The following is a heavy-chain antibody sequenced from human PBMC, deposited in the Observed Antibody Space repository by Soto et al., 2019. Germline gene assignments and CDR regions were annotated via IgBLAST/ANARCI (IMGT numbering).Heavy chain of an antibody. J-gene: IGHJ3*02. D-gene: IGHD2-15*01. CDR1: GYTFTSYG. Sequence: GASVKVSCKASGYTFTSYGISWVRQAPGQGLEWMGWISAYNGNTNYAQKLQGRVTMTTDTSTSTAYMELRSLRSEDTAVYYCARGDIVVVVAATFYVGAFDIWGQGTMVTVSS. CDR3: ARGDIVVVVAATFYVGAFDI. CDR2: ISAYNGNT. V-gene: IGHV1-18*01.